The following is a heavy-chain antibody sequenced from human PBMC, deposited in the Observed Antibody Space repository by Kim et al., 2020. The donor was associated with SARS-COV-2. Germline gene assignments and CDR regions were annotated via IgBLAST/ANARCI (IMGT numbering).Heavy chain of an antibody. Sequence: SLKSRVTISGDPSKNQFSLKLSSVTAADTAVYYCARDSYRYGSGSYYFDYWGQGTLVTVSS. CDR3: ARDSYRYGSGSYYFDY. D-gene: IGHD3-10*01. J-gene: IGHJ4*02. V-gene: IGHV4-31*02.